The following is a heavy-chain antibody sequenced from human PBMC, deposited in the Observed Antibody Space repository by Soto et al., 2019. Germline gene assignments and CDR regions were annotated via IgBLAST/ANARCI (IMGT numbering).Heavy chain of an antibody. Sequence: GGSLRLSCAASGFTFSSYAMSWVRQAPGKGLEWVSAISGSGGSTYYADSVKGRFTISRDNSKNTLYLRMNSLRAEDTAVYYCAKELYYYYYYYMDVWGKGTTVTVSS. D-gene: IGHD2-15*01. V-gene: IGHV3-23*01. CDR3: AKELYYYYYYYMDV. CDR1: GFTFSSYA. CDR2: ISGSGGST. J-gene: IGHJ6*03.